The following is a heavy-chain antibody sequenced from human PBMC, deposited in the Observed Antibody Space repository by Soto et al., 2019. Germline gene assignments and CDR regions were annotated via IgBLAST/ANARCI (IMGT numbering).Heavy chain of an antibody. CDR2: IYHSGIT. V-gene: IGHV4-59*01. CDR1: GDSISNSY. D-gene: IGHD3-22*01. CDR3: ARVERRGYQHYYYHYGMDV. Sequence: PSETLSLTCTVSGDSISNSYCNWIRQPPGKGLEWIGYIYHSGITNYNPSLSSRVTISLDTSRNQFSLKVNSVTAEDTAVYYCARVERRGYQHYYYHYGMDVWGQGARVTVSS. J-gene: IGHJ6*02.